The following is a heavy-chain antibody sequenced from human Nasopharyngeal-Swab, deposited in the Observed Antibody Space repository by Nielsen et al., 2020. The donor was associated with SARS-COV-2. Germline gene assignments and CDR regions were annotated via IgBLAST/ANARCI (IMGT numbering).Heavy chain of an antibody. CDR1: GYTLTELS. D-gene: IGHD3-3*01. J-gene: IGHJ6*03. CDR3: ARGTIFGVVPRYYYYMDV. CDR2: FDPEDGET. V-gene: IGHV1-24*01. Sequence: ASVKVSCKVSGYTLTELSMHWVRQAPGKGLEWMGGFDPEDGETIYAQKFQGRVTITADESTSTAYMELSSLRSEDTAVYYCARGTIFGVVPRYYYYMDVWGKGTTVTVSS.